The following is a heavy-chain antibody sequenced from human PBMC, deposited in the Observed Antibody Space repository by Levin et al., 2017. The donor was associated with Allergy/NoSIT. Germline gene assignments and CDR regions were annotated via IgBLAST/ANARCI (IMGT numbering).Heavy chain of an antibody. V-gene: IGHV5-51*01. D-gene: IGHD6-19*01. CDR3: ARRTGWYSDDNYHYYMDV. CDR2: IYPGDSDT. Sequence: GESLKISCKGSGYSFTSYWIGWVRQMPGKGLEWMGIIYPGDSDTRYSPSFQGQVTISADKSISTAYLQWSSLKASDTAMYYCARRTGWYSDDNYHYYMDVWGKGTTVTVSS. CDR1: GYSFTSYW. J-gene: IGHJ6*03.